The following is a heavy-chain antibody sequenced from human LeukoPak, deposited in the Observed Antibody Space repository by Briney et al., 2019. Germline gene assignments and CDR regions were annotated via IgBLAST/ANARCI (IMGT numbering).Heavy chain of an antibody. CDR1: GGSFSGYY. J-gene: IGHJ2*01. CDR2: INHSGST. CDR3: ARVNYDSSGYYGRVGWYFDL. Sequence: SETLSLTCAVYGGSFSGYYWSWIRQPPGKGLEWIGEINHSGSTNYNPSLKSRVTISVDTSKNQFSLKLSSVTAADTAVYYCARVNYDSSGYYGRVGWYFDLWGRGTLVTVSS. D-gene: IGHD3-22*01. V-gene: IGHV4-34*01.